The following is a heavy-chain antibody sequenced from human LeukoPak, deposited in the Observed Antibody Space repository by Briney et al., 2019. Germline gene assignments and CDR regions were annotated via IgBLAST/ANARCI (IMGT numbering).Heavy chain of an antibody. D-gene: IGHD4-17*01. J-gene: IGHJ4*02. Sequence: HSGGSLRLSCAASGFTFSSYAMSWVRQAPGKGLEWVSASSGSGGSTYYADSVKGRFTISRDNSKNTLYLQMNSLRAEDTAVYYCAKARGFDYGDYYFDYWGQGTLVTVSS. CDR3: AKARGFDYGDYYFDY. V-gene: IGHV3-23*01. CDR2: SSGSGGST. CDR1: GFTFSSYA.